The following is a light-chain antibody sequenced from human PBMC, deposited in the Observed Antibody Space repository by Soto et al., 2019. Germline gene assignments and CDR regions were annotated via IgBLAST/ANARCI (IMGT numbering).Light chain of an antibody. V-gene: IGLV2-14*01. CDR2: EVT. J-gene: IGLJ3*02. Sequence: QSVLTQPASVSGSPGQSITISCTGTSNDVGRDDFVSWFQQHPGKAPKLMIYEVTNRPSGVSNRFSGSKSGNTASLTISGLQAEDEADYYCSSYTRSYIWVFGGGTKLTVL. CDR3: SSYTRSYIWV. CDR1: SNDVGRDDF.